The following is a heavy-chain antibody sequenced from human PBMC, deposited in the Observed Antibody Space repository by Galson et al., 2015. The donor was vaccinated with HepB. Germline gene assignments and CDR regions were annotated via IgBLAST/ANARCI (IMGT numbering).Heavy chain of an antibody. J-gene: IGHJ4*02. D-gene: IGHD4-17*01. CDR2: VKQGGSEE. CDR1: GFTFNNYW. V-gene: IGHV3-7*01. Sequence: SLRLSCAASGFTFNNYWMSWVRQAPGKGLEWVATVKQGGSEEYYVDSVKGRFTISRDNAKNSLYLQLNSLRAEDTAVYYCARVADVDYGDHSHFDFWGQGTLVTVSS. CDR3: ARVADVDYGDHSHFDF.